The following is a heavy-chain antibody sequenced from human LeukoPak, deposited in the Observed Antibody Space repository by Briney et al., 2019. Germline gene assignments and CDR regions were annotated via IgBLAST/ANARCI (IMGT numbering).Heavy chain of an antibody. CDR1: GFTFSSYA. D-gene: IGHD5-24*01. J-gene: IGHJ4*02. Sequence: GGSLRLSCAASGFTFSSYAMHWVRQAPGKGLEWVAVISYDGSNKYYADSVKGRFTISRDNSKNTLYLQMNSLRAEDTAVYYCARDPSRDGCKSAYYFDYWGQGTLLTVSS. CDR2: ISYDGSNK. V-gene: IGHV3-30-3*01. CDR3: ARDPSRDGCKSAYYFDY.